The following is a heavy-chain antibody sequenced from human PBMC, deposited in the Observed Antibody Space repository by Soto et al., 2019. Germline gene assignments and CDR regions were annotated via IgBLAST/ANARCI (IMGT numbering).Heavy chain of an antibody. CDR1: GFSFSNHG. CDR2: ISYDGNVK. D-gene: IGHD3-10*01. CDR3: AKDLKVSGGFHGSLNYYYGMDV. V-gene: IGHV3-30*18. J-gene: IGHJ6*02. Sequence: GGSLRLSCAASGFSFSNHGMQWVRQAPGKXLEWVAVISYDGNVKYYTDSVKGRFTISRDNSQSTLFLQMDSLRPEDAAVYYCAKDLKVSGGFHGSLNYYYGMDVWGQGSTVTVSS.